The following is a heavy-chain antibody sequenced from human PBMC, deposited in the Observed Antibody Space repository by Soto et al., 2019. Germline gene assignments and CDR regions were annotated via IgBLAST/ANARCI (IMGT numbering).Heavy chain of an antibody. V-gene: IGHV3-23*01. CDR2: ISARGGSS. D-gene: IGHD1-26*01. Sequence: EVQLLESGGGLVQPGGSLRLACAASGFSFNSYAMDWLRQAPGKGLEWVSVISARGGSSYFADSVKGRFTISRDNSKNVLSLEMNNLRAEDTATYFCAKGSIEDSASVDGWGQGTLVLVSS. CDR3: AKGSIEDSASVDG. J-gene: IGHJ4*02. CDR1: GFSFNSYA.